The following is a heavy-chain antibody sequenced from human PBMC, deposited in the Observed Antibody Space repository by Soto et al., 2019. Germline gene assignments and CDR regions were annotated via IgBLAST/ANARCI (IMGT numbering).Heavy chain of an antibody. Sequence: GGSLRLSCAASGFVFSGYWMHWVRQTPGKGLVWVSRISSGGTSISYEDSVKGRFTISRDNAKNTLFLQMNSLRAEDTAVYYCSCGYYSYYFDYWGQGTLVTVSS. V-gene: IGHV3-74*01. CDR3: SCGYYSYYFDY. CDR1: GFVFSGYW. J-gene: IGHJ4*02. CDR2: ISSGGTSI. D-gene: IGHD3-22*01.